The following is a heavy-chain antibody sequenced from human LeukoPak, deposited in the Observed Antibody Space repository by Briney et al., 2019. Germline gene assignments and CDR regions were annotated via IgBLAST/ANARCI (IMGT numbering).Heavy chain of an antibody. J-gene: IGHJ3*02. Sequence: GRSLRLSCVASGFTFRTYGMHWVRQAPGKGLEWVAFISFDGSQSKFYADSVKGRFTISRDNSKDTLYLHMNSLRAEDTALYYCVAPRKTYILNDAFDMWGQGTTVTVSS. CDR3: VAPRKTYILNDAFDM. D-gene: IGHD1-1*01. CDR2: ISFDGSQSK. CDR1: GFTFRTYG. V-gene: IGHV3-30*03.